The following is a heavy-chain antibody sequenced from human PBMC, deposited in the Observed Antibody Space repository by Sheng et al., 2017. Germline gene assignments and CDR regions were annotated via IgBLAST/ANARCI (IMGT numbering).Heavy chain of an antibody. CDR2: IYYSGST. CDR3: ARRVGSGSYLDH. V-gene: IGHV4-39*07. D-gene: IGHD3-10*01. J-gene: IGHJ4*02. CDR1: GGSVSSSSHY. Sequence: QLQLQESGPGLVKPSETLSLTCTVSGGSVSSSSHYWGWIRQPPGKGLEWIGSIYYSGSTYYNPSLKSRVTISVDTSKNQFSLKLRSVTAADTAVYYCARRVGSGSYLDHWGQGNAGHRSPQ.